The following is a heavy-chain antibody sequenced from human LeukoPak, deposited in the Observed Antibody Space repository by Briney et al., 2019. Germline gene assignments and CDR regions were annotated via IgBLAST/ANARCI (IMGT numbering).Heavy chain of an antibody. D-gene: IGHD6-6*01. CDR1: GGTFSSYA. J-gene: IGHJ5*02. CDR2: IIPIFGTA. V-gene: IGHV1-69*05. CDR3: ARERRIAARPGWFDP. Sequence: SVKVSCKASGGTFSSYAISWVRQAPGQGLEWMGGIIPIFGTANYVQKFQGRVTITTDESTNTAYMELSSLRSEDTAVYYCARERRIAARPGWFDPWGQGTLVTVSS.